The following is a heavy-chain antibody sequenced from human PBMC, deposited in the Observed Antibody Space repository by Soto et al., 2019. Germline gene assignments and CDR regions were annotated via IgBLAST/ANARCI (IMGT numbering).Heavy chain of an antibody. CDR3: AREAGGYNLRLVGYYYCMDV. D-gene: IGHD5-12*01. J-gene: IGHJ6*02. Sequence: QVQLQESGPGLVKPSQTLSLTCSVSGGSVDSGDSYWNWIRLSPVKGLEWIGHIYSSGKTYSNPSLQSRLTISVDTSKNQFSLKLGSVTAADTAVYYCAREAGGYNLRLVGYYYCMDVWGQGTTVTVSS. CDR2: IYSSGKT. CDR1: GGSVDSGDSY. V-gene: IGHV4-30-4*01.